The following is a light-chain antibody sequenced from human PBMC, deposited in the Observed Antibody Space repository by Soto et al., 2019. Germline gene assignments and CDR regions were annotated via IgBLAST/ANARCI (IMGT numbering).Light chain of an antibody. Sequence: QAVVTQEPSLTVSPGGTVTLTCGSNTGAVTSGHYPHWLQQRPGQAPRTLIYDTSNKQSWTPARFSGSLLGGKAALTLSGAQSEDEADYYCLLSYSGGNWVFGGGTQLTVL. V-gene: IGLV7-46*01. CDR2: DTS. J-gene: IGLJ3*02. CDR1: TGAVTSGHY. CDR3: LLSYSGGNWV.